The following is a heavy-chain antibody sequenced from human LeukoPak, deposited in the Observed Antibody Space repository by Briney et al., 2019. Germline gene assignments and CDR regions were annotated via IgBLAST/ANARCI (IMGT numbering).Heavy chain of an antibody. CDR3: AKGFSYFGSGSYFDY. CDR2: INGGGGDT. D-gene: IGHD3-10*01. CDR1: GFSFSTYA. Sequence: GGSLRLSCAASGFSFSTYAMTWVRQAPVKGLEWVSGINGGGGDTYYTDSVKGRFTISRDNSKNTLYLQMNSLRAEDTAVYYCAKGFSYFGSGSYFDYWGQGSLVTVSS. V-gene: IGHV3-23*01. J-gene: IGHJ4*02.